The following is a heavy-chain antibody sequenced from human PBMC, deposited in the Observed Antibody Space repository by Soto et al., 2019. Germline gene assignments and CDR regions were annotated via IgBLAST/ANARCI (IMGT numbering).Heavy chain of an antibody. Sequence: EVQLVESEGGLVQRGGSLRLSCAASGFTFNYYWMHWVRQAPGQGLVWVSHIHSDGSSTTYADSVKGRFTISRDNAKNTLYLQMNSLRAEYTAVYYCSRGEDGGFDLWGQGTTVTVSS. CDR3: SRGEDGGFDL. V-gene: IGHV3-74*01. CDR2: IHSDGSST. CDR1: GFTFNYYW. D-gene: IGHD2-15*01. J-gene: IGHJ3*01.